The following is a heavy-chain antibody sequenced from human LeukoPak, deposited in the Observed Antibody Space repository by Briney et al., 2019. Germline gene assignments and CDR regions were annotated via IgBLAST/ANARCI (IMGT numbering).Heavy chain of an antibody. J-gene: IGHJ6*03. V-gene: IGHV1-69*13. Sequence: GASVKVSCTASGGTFSSYAISWVRQAPGQGLEWMGGIIPIFGTANYAQKFQGRVTITADESTSTAYMELSSLRSEDTAVYYCARDTSSDYYYYYYMDVWGKGTTVTVSS. CDR3: ARDTSSDYYYYYYMDV. CDR1: GGTFSSYA. CDR2: IIPIFGTA. D-gene: IGHD3-16*01.